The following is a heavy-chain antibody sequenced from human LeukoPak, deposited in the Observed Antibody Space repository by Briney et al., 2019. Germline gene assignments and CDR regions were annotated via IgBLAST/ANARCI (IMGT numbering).Heavy chain of an antibody. D-gene: IGHD1-1*01. J-gene: IGHJ4*02. V-gene: IGHV4-38-2*02. CDR1: GYSISSGYY. CDR2: IYHSGST. CDR3: ARGKRLERRFVFDY. Sequence: ASETLSLTCTVSGYSISSGYYWGWIRQPPGKGLGWIGSIYHSGSTYYNPSLKSRVTISVDTSKNQFSLKLSSVTAADTAVYYCARGKRLERRFVFDYWGQGTLVTVSS.